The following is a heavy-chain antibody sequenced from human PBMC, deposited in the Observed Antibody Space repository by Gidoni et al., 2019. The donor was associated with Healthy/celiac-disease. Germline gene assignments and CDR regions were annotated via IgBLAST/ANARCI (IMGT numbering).Heavy chain of an antibody. Sequence: QVQLQQWGAGLLKPSETLSLTCAVYGGSFSGYYWSWIRQPPGKGLEWIGEINHSGSTNYNPSLKSRVTISVDTSKNQFSLKLSSVTAADTAVYYCARHVSFDYWGQGTLVTVSS. V-gene: IGHV4-34*01. CDR3: ARHVSFDY. CDR2: INHSGST. CDR1: GGSFSGYY. J-gene: IGHJ4*02.